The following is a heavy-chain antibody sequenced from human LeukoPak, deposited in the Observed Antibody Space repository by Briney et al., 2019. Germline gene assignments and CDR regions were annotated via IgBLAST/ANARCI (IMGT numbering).Heavy chain of an antibody. Sequence: SETLSLTCAVYGGSFSGYYWSWIRQPPGKGLEWIGEINHSGSTNYNPSLKSRVTISVDTSKNQFSLKLSSVTAADTAAYYCAVKIKVGYYYYMDVWGKGTTVTVSS. J-gene: IGHJ6*03. CDR2: INHSGST. V-gene: IGHV4-34*01. D-gene: IGHD2-2*01. CDR3: AVKIKVGYYYYMDV. CDR1: GGSFSGYY.